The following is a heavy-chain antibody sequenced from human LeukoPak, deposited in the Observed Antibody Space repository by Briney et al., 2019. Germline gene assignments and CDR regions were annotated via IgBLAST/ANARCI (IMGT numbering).Heavy chain of an antibody. CDR2: IYYSGST. CDR3: ASRTTVGFDY. J-gene: IGHJ4*02. V-gene: IGHV4-59*01. CDR1: GGSISSYY. Sequence: SETLSLTCTVSGGSISSYYWSWIRQPPWQELEWIGYIYYSGSTNYNPSLKSRVTISVDTSKNQFSLKLSSVTAADTAVYYCASRTTVGFDYWGQGTLVTVSS. D-gene: IGHD4-23*01.